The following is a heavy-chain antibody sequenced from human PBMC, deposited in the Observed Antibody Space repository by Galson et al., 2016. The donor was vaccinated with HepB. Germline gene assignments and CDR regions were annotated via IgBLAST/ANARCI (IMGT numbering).Heavy chain of an antibody. Sequence: ATLSLPCAVSGDSVTTPASFWGWIRQPPGKGLEWIGNFYNSGSTSYNPSLQSRVTISVDTSKNRISLKLSSVTAADTAVYHCARLYCSSTSCCGYCGMDVWGQGTTVTVSS. CDR3: ARLYCSSTSCCGYCGMDV. CDR2: FYNSGST. J-gene: IGHJ6*02. V-gene: IGHV4-39*01. CDR1: GDSVTTPASF. D-gene: IGHD2-2*01.